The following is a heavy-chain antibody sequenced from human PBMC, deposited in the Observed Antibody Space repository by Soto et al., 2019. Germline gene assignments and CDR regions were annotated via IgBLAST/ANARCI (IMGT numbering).Heavy chain of an antibody. CDR2: INVYNGNT. D-gene: IGHD5-18*01. CDR3: ARAIAGGYGHTTMDY. Sequence: QVQVVQSGAEVKKPGASVKVSCKASGYTFTHYGISWVRQAPGQGLEWMGWINVYNGNTDYAQNFQGRVTMTTDTSKNTAYMELRRQTSDDTAVYYCARAIAGGYGHTTMDYWGQGTLVTVSS. CDR1: GYTFTHYG. J-gene: IGHJ4*02. V-gene: IGHV1-18*01.